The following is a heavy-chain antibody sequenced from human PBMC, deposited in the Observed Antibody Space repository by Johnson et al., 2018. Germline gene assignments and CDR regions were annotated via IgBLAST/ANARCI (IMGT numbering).Heavy chain of an antibody. D-gene: IGHD1-26*01. Sequence: VQLVESGAEVRKPGESLLISCKGSGYSFSNNWIGWVRQMPGEGLEWMGIIWPGDSDTKYSPSFQGQVTISADTSIRTVYLQWGSLKASDTALDYCAKQRESGTAYMDVWGKGTTVTVSS. J-gene: IGHJ6*04. V-gene: IGHV5-51*01. CDR2: IWPGDSDT. CDR3: AKQRESGTAYMDV. CDR1: GYSFSNNW.